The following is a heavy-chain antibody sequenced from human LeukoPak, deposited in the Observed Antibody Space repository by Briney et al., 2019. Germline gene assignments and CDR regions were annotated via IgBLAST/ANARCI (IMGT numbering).Heavy chain of an antibody. V-gene: IGHV4-39*01. J-gene: IGHJ2*01. D-gene: IGHD3-10*01. CDR1: GGSIGSSSYY. CDR3: ARLAKGTMVRGVRYFDL. Sequence: SETLSLTCTVSGGSIGSSSYYWGWIRQPPGKGLEWIGSIYYSGSTYYNPSLKSRVTIPVDTSKNQFSLKLSSVTAADTAVYYCARLAKGTMVRGVRYFDLWGRGTLVTVSS. CDR2: IYYSGST.